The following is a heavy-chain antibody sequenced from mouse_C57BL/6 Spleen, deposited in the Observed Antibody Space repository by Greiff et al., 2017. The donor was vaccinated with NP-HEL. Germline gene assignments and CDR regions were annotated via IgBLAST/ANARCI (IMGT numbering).Heavy chain of an antibody. V-gene: IGHV1-18*01. CDR3: ARRDYYGRRAY. J-gene: IGHJ3*01. Sequence: VQLQQSGPELVKPGASVKIPCKASGYTFTDYNMDWVKQSHGKSLEWIGDINPNNGGTIYNQKFKGKATLTVDKSSSTAYMELRSLTSEDTAVYYCARRDYYGRRAYWGQGTLVTVSA. CDR2: INPNNGGT. D-gene: IGHD1-1*01. CDR1: GYTFTDYN.